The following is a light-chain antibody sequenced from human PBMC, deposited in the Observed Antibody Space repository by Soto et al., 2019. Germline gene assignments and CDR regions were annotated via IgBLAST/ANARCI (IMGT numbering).Light chain of an antibody. V-gene: IGLV2-14*01. Sequence: QSALTQPASVSGSPGQSITISCTGTSSDVGVSWYQQHPGKAPKLMIYDVSNRPSGVSNRFSGSKSGNTASLTISGLQAEDEADYYCSSYTINTVVFGGGTKVTVL. J-gene: IGLJ2*01. CDR1: SSDVG. CDR3: SSYTINTVV. CDR2: DVS.